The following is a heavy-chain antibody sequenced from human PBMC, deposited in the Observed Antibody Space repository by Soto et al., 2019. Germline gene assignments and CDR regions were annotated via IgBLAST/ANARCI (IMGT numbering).Heavy chain of an antibody. CDR1: GYSFTDYG. D-gene: IGHD3-16*01. Sequence: QVQLVQSGPEAKKPGASDKVSCKASGYSFTDYGLGWVRQAPGQGLAWVGWSRAYNNNPNYAKSLQGIVNVKTDTSASMAYMELTSLRSDDTAVYYCTGAAARFDFVWGRNDAFDIWGQGTLVIVSS. CDR3: TGAAARFDFVWGRNDAFDI. V-gene: IGHV1-18*01. CDR2: SRAYNNNP. J-gene: IGHJ3*02.